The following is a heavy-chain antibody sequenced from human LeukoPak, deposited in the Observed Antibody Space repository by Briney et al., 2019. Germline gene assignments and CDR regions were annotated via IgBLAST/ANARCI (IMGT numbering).Heavy chain of an antibody. CDR1: GGSINGGSYY. CDR2: IFTTGST. Sequence: PSETLSLTCSVSGGSINGGSYYWSWIRQPAGKPLEWIGHIFTTGSTSYNPSLRTRVTISEDSSKDQFSLNLKSVTAADTAVYYCAREGIAVADTYYYYYMDVWGKGTWVTVSS. J-gene: IGHJ6*03. CDR3: AREGIAVADTYYYYYMDV. D-gene: IGHD6-19*01. V-gene: IGHV4-61*09.